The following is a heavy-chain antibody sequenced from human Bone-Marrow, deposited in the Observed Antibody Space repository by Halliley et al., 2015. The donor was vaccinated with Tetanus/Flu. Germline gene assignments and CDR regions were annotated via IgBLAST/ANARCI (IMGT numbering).Heavy chain of an antibody. D-gene: IGHD3-22*01. V-gene: IGHV4-31*02. J-gene: IGHJ4*02. CDR3: ARWAPYDSSGYYSDN. Sequence: IGYIFSSGAPFYTPSLKSRVSFSVDASQNQFSLKLTSVTAADTAVYYCARWAPYDSSGYYSDNWGQGTLVTVSS. CDR2: IFSSGAP.